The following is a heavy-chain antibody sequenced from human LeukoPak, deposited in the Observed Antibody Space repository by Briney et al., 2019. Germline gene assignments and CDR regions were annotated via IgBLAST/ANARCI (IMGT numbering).Heavy chain of an antibody. Sequence: ASVKVSCKAFGYTFTSNYMHWVRQAPGQGPEWMGVISPSGGSTTYAQKFQGRVTLTRDMSTSTDYLELSSLRSEDTAVYYCARAYYDSSGYNYWGQGTLVTVSS. V-gene: IGHV1-46*01. CDR1: GYTFTSNY. CDR2: ISPSGGST. J-gene: IGHJ4*02. CDR3: ARAYYDSSGYNY. D-gene: IGHD3-22*01.